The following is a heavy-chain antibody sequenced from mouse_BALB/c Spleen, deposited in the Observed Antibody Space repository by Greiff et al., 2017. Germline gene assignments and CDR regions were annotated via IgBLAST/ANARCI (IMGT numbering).Heavy chain of an antibody. V-gene: IGHV5-17*02. J-gene: IGHJ4*01. D-gene: IGHD6-1*01. Sequence: EVKVVESGGGLVQPGGSRKLSCAASGFTFSSFGMHWVRQAPEKGLEWVAYISSGSSTIYYADTVKGRFTISRDNPKNTLFLQMTSLRSEDTAMYYCARSGHGYYAMDYWGQGTSVTVSS. CDR1: GFTFSSFG. CDR2: ISSGSSTI. CDR3: ARSGHGYYAMDY.